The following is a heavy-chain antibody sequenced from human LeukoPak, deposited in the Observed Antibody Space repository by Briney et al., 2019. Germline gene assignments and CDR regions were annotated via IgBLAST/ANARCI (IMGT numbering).Heavy chain of an antibody. J-gene: IGHJ4*02. V-gene: IGHV4-59*01. Sequence: SETLSLTCTVSGGSISSYYWSWIRQPPGKGLEWIGYIYHSGSTNYNPSLRSRVTISIDTSKNQFSLKMTSVTAADTAVYYCARVKWGSSSPIGCLDYWGQGTLVTVSS. CDR3: ARVKWGSSSPIGCLDY. D-gene: IGHD6-6*01. CDR1: GGSISSYY. CDR2: IYHSGST.